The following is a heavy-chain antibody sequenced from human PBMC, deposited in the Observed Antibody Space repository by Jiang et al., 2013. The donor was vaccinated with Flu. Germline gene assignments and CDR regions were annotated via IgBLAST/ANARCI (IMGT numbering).Heavy chain of an antibody. CDR1: GGSITSSPFY. CDR2: VHYTGTT. Sequence: GSGLVKPSETLSLTCTVSGGSITSSPFYWGWIRQPPGKGLEWIGSVHYTGTTNYNPSLKNRVTMSADTSKNQFSLKLTSATAADTAIYYCARQDSGYYWHYWGQGTLVTVSS. CDR3: ARQDSGYYWHY. J-gene: IGHJ4*02. V-gene: IGHV4-39*01. D-gene: IGHD3-3*01.